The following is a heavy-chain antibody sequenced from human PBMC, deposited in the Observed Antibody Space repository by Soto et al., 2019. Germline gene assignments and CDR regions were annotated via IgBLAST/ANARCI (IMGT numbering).Heavy chain of an antibody. V-gene: IGHV3-30-3*01. CDR1: GFTFSSYA. J-gene: IGHJ6*02. CDR3: ARDRLRYNWNDFPYYYYGMDV. CDR2: ISYDGSNK. D-gene: IGHD1-1*01. Sequence: QVQLVESGGGVVQPGRSLRLSCAASGFTFSSYAMHWVGQAPGKRLEWVAVISYDGSNKYYADSVKGRFTISRDNSKNTLYLQMNSLRAEATAVNYCARDRLRYNWNDFPYYYYGMDVWGQGTTVTVSS.